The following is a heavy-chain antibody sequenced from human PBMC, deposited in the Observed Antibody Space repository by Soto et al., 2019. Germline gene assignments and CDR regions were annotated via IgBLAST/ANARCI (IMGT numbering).Heavy chain of an antibody. J-gene: IGHJ6*02. CDR1: GGTFSSYA. CDR2: IIPIFGTA. V-gene: IGHV1-69*13. Sequence: VASVKVSCKASGGTFSSYAISWVRQAPGQGLEWMGGIIPIFGTANYAQKFQGRVTITADESTSTAYMELSSLRSEDTAVYYCARCGYSYGYGSYYYGMDVWGQGTTVTVSS. CDR3: ARCGYSYGYGSYYYGMDV. D-gene: IGHD5-18*01.